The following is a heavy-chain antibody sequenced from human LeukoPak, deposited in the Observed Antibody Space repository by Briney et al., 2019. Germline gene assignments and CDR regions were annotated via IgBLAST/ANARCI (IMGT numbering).Heavy chain of an antibody. CDR3: ARDFLGIVVVPAARMGFDP. CDR2: ISYDGSNK. Sequence: GRSLRLSCAASGFTFSSYGMHWVRQAPGKGLEWVAVISYDGSNKYYADSVKGRFTISRDNSKNTLYLQMNSLRAEDTAVYYCARDFLGIVVVPAARMGFDPWGQGTLVTVSS. J-gene: IGHJ5*02. CDR1: GFTFSSYG. V-gene: IGHV3-30*03. D-gene: IGHD2-2*03.